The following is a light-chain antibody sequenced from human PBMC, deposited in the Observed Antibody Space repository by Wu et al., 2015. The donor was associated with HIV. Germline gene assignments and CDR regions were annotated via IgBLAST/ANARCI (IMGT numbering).Light chain of an antibody. CDR1: QAISSY. Sequence: AIRMTQSPSSLSASSGDRVTISCRASQAISSYLAWYQQKPGKAPKLLIYAASTLQSGVPSRFSGSGSGTDFTLTISCLQSEDFATYYCQQYYTYPQAFGPGTKVDFK. CDR3: QQYYTYPQA. CDR2: AAS. V-gene: IGKV1-8*01. J-gene: IGKJ3*01.